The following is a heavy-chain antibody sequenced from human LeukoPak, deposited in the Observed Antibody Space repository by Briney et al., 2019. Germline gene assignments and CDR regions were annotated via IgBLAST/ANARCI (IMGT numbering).Heavy chain of an antibody. CDR2: INHSGGT. V-gene: IGHV4-34*01. CDR1: GGSFSGYY. CDR3: AGSVGATSDYFDY. D-gene: IGHD1-26*01. J-gene: IGHJ4*02. Sequence: SETLSLTCAVYGGSFSGYYWSWIRQPPGKGLEWIGEINHSGGTNYNPSLKSRVTISVDTSKNQFSLKLSSVTAADTAVYYCAGSVGATSDYFDYWGQGTLVTVSS.